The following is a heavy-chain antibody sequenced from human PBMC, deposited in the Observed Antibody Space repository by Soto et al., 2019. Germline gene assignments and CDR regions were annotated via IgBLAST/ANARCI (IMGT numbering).Heavy chain of an antibody. D-gene: IGHD2-2*01. CDR1: GFTFSSYA. J-gene: IGHJ4*02. CDR2: ISGSGGST. V-gene: IGHV3-23*01. CDR3: AKGEQGYCSSTSCYFDY. Sequence: GGSLRLSCAASGFTFSSYAMSWVRQAPGKGLEWVSAISGSGGSTYYADSVKGRFTISRDNSKNTLYLQMNSLRAEDTAVYYCAKGEQGYCSSTSCYFDYWGQGTLVTVSS.